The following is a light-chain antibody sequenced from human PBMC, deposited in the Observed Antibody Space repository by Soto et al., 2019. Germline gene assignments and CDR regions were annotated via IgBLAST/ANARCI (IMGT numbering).Light chain of an antibody. CDR3: ELYDSRPPGIT. V-gene: IGKV1-33*01. CDR2: DAS. Sequence: DIQMTQSPPSLSASVGDRVTITCQASQDSSNYLNWYQQKPGKAPKLLIYDASKLETGVPSRFSESASRTHFTLTLIILQPEHFATYQCELYDSRPPGITFGPGAKLDIK. J-gene: IGKJ3*01. CDR1: QDSSNY.